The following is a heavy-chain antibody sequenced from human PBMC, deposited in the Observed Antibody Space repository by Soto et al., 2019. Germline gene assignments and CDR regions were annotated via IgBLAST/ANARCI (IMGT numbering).Heavy chain of an antibody. CDR3: AKEHDHSSGWSEDLLDD. D-gene: IGHD6-19*01. Sequence: SLRLSCAASGFTFDDYAMHWVRQAPGKGLEWVSGINWNSVNIGYADSVKGRFTISRDNVKNSLYLQMNSLRAEDTPLYYCAKEHDHSSGWSEDLLDDWGKGTLVTVCS. J-gene: IGHJ4*02. CDR2: INWNSVNI. V-gene: IGHV3-9*01. CDR1: GFTFDDYA.